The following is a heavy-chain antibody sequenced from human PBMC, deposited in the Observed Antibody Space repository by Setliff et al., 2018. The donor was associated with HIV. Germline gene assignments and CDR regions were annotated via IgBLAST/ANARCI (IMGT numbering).Heavy chain of an antibody. V-gene: IGHV2-5*01. D-gene: IGHD7-27*01. J-gene: IGHJ4*02. Sequence: SGPTLVNPTQTLTLTCTVSGFSLTPRGASVGWIRQPPGRALEWLALIYWNGDERYSASLQGRLSIAKDTSRNQVVLTLTNLSPDDTATYFCAHGRTGIAPPDFDYWGPGSLVTVSS. CDR3: AHGRTGIAPPDFDY. CDR1: GFSLTPRGAS. CDR2: IYWNGDE.